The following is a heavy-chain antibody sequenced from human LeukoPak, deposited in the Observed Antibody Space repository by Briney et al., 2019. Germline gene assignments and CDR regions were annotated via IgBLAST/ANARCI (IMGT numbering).Heavy chain of an antibody. D-gene: IGHD3-10*01. J-gene: IGHJ4*02. V-gene: IGHV3-23*01. CDR2: ISGSGGST. CDR1: GFTFSSYA. Sequence: GGSLRLSCAASGFTFSSYAMSWVRQAPGKGLEWVSAISGSGGSTYYADSVKGRFTISRDNSKSTLYLQMNSLRADDTALYFCAKDRLTLWYGELTYYFDSWGQGTLVTVSS. CDR3: AKDRLTLWYGELTYYFDS.